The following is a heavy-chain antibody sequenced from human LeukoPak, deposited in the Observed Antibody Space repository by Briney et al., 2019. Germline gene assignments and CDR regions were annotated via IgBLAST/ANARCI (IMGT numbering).Heavy chain of an antibody. V-gene: IGHV1-8*03. J-gene: IGHJ3*01. CDR2: MNPNSGNT. CDR1: GYTFTSYD. Sequence: ASVKVSCKASGYTFTSYDFNWVRQATGRGLEWMGWMNPNSGNTGYAQKFQGRVTITRNTSISTAYMELNSLRSEDTAVYYCARFSKSADAFDVWGQGTLVTVSS. CDR3: ARFSKSADAFDV.